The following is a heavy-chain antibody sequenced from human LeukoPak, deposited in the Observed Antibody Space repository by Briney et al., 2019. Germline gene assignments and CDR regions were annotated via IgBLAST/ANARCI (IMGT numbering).Heavy chain of an antibody. CDR3: ARDSVRGNFDC. V-gene: IGHV3-33*01. J-gene: IGHJ4*02. CDR1: GFTFSSYG. CDR2: IWYDGSNK. Sequence: GGSLRLSCAASGFTFSSYGMHWVRQAPGKGLEWVAVIWYDGSNKYYADSVKGRFTISRDNSKNTLYLQMSSLRAEDTAVYYCARDSVRGNFDCWGQGTLVTVSS. D-gene: IGHD3-10*01.